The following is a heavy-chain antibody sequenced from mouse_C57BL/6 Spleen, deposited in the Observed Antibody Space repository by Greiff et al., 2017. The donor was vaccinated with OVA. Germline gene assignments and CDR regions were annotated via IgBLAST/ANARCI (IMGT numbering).Heavy chain of an antibody. D-gene: IGHD2-3*01. V-gene: IGHV5-16*01. CDR3: AREIYDGYDY. CDR1: GFTFSDYY. J-gene: IGHJ2*01. Sequence: EVMLVESEGGLVQPGSSMKLSCTASGFTFSDYYMAWVRQVPEKGLEWVANINYDGSSTYYLDSLKSRFIISRDNAKNILYLQMSSLKSEDTATYYCAREIYDGYDYWGQGTTLTVSS. CDR2: INYDGSST.